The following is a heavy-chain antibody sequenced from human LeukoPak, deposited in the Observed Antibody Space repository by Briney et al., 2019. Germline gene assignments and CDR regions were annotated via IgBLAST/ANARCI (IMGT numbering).Heavy chain of an antibody. D-gene: IGHD6-13*01. CDR2: ILPIFGTA. CDR3: ARASSSWSHRDY. Sequence: ASVKVSCKASGGTFSSYAISWVRQAPGQGLEWMGGILPIFGTANYAQKFQGRVTITTDESTSTAYMELSSLRSEDTAVYYCARASSSWSHRDYWGQGTLVTVSS. V-gene: IGHV1-69*05. CDR1: GGTFSSYA. J-gene: IGHJ4*02.